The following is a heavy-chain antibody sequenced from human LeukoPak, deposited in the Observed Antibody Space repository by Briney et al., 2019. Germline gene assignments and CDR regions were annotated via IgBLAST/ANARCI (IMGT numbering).Heavy chain of an antibody. V-gene: IGHV3-20*04. CDR3: ARAGQYNWNDEKDY. D-gene: IGHD1-1*01. CDR2: IDRNGGSI. CDR1: AFTFHDYG. Sequence: GGSLRLSCAASAFTFHDYGMSWVRQAPGKGLEWVSGIDRNGGSIGYADSVKGRFTISRDNAKNSLYLQMNSLRAEDTALYYCARAGQYNWNDEKDYWGQGTLVTVSS. J-gene: IGHJ4*02.